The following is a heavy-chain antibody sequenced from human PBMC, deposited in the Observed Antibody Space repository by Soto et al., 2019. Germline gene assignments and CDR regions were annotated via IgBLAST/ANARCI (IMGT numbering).Heavy chain of an antibody. CDR3: ARAVVAPDY. J-gene: IGHJ4*02. CDR1: GYPFTAYG. CDR2: INTGSGNT. D-gene: IGHD2-15*01. Sequence: QVHLVQSGAEVKKPGASVNVSCKDSGYPFTAYGLHWVRQAPGQRLEWMGWINTGSGNTKSSHKFQGRITIKRDTSATTVSMELSSLTSEDTAIYYCARAVVAPDYWGQGTLVTVSS. V-gene: IGHV1-3*04.